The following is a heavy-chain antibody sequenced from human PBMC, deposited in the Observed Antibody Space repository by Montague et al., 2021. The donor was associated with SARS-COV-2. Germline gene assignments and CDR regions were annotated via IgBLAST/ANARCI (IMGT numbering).Heavy chain of an antibody. Sequence: RSKTYYSDSVRGRFTISRDDSKNTVSLQMNSLTADDTAMYYCVSAGSPFDYLGQGTLGSVAS. J-gene: IGHJ4*02. V-gene: IGHV3-33*01. CDR2: RSKT. CDR3: VSAGSPFDY. D-gene: IGHD1-1*01.